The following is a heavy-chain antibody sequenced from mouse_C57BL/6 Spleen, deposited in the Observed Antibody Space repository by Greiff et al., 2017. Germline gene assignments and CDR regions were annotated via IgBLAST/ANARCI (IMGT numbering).Heavy chain of an antibody. Sequence: EVMLVESGGGLVKPGGSLKLSCAASGFTFSSYAMSWVRQTPEKRLEWVATISDGGSYTYYPDNVKGRFTISRVNAKNNLYLQMSHLKSEDTAMYYCARGYGSSPYYFDYWGQGTTLTVSS. D-gene: IGHD1-1*01. V-gene: IGHV5-4*03. CDR1: GFTFSSYA. CDR2: ISDGGSYT. CDR3: ARGYGSSPYYFDY. J-gene: IGHJ2*01.